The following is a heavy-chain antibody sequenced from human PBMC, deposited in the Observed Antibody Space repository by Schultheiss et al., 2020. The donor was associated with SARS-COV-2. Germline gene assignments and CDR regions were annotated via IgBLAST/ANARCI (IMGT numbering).Heavy chain of an antibody. V-gene: IGHV3-13*03. CDR1: GFTFSSYD. J-gene: IGHJ4*02. CDR3: ARGARFSSSSDY. CDR2: IGTAGDT. Sequence: GGSLRLSCAACGFTFSSYDMHWVRQATGKGLEWVSAIGTAGDTYYPGSVKGQFTISRENAKNSLYLQMNSLRVEDTAFYYCARGARFSSSSDYWGQGTLVTVSS. D-gene: IGHD6-13*01.